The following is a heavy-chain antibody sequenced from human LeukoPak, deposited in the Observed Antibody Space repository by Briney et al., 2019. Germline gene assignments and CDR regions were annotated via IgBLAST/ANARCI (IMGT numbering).Heavy chain of an antibody. V-gene: IGHV1-18*01. CDR2: ISAYNGNT. J-gene: IGHJ3*02. CDR3: ARDLGCSSTSCYEDAFDI. D-gene: IGHD2-2*01. CDR1: GYTFTSYG. Sequence: ASVKVSCKASGYTFTSYGISWVRQAPGHGLEWMGWISAYNGNTNYAQKLQGRVTMTTDTSTSTPYMELRSLRSDDTAVYYCARDLGCSSTSCYEDAFDIWGQGTMVTVSS.